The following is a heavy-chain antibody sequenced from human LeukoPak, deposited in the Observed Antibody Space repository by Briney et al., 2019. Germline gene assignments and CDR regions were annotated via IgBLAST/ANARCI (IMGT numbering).Heavy chain of an antibody. D-gene: IGHD3-10*01. J-gene: IGHJ4*02. CDR1: GFTFSSYS. Sequence: GGSLRLSCAVSGFTFSSYSMNWVRQAPGKGLEWVSSISSSSSYIYYADSVKGRFTISRDNAKNSLYLQMNSLRAEDTAVYYCARDLWFGETLDYWGQGTLVTVSS. CDR2: ISSSSSYI. CDR3: ARDLWFGETLDY. V-gene: IGHV3-21*01.